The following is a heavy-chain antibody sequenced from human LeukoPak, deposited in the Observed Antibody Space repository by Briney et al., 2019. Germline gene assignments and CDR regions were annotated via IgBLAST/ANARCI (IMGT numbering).Heavy chain of an antibody. CDR1: GFTFSDYY. CDR3: ARGRGYYYNMDV. Sequence: GGSLRLSCAASGFTFSDYYMSWIRQGPGKGLEWVSAISSSGGRTYYADSVEGRFTISRDRSKNTLNLQMKSLRVEDTAVYFCARGRGYYYNMDVWGKGTTVTVSS. J-gene: IGHJ6*03. CDR2: ISSSGGRT. D-gene: IGHD3-10*01. V-gene: IGHV3-23*01.